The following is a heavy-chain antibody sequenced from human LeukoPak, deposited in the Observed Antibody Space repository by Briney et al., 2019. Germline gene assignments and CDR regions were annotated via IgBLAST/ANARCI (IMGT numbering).Heavy chain of an antibody. J-gene: IGHJ4*02. V-gene: IGHV4-39*01. Sequence: SETLSLTCTVSGGSISSGSYYWGWIRQPPGKGLEWIGSIYYSGSTYYNPSLKSRVTISVDTSKNQFSLKLSSVTAADTAVYYCARNYDILTGFDYWGQGTLVTVSS. CDR2: IYYSGST. CDR1: GGSISSGSYY. D-gene: IGHD3-9*01. CDR3: ARNYDILTGFDY.